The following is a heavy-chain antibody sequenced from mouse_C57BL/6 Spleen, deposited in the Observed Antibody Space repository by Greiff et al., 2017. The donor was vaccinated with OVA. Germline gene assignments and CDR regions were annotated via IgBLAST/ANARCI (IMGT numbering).Heavy chain of an antibody. Sequence: VQLQQSGAELARPGASVKLSCKASGYTFTSYGISWVKQRTGQGLEWIGEIYPRSGNTYYNEKFKGKATLTADKSSSTAYMEHRILTSEDSAVYVCARRLVTGHWYFDVWGTGTTVTVSS. CDR2: IYPRSGNT. D-gene: IGHD2-1*01. CDR3: ARRLVTGHWYFDV. V-gene: IGHV1-81*01. CDR1: GYTFTSYG. J-gene: IGHJ1*03.